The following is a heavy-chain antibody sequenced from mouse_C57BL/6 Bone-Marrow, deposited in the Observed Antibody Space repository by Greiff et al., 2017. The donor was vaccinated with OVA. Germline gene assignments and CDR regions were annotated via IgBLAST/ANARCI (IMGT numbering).Heavy chain of an antibody. V-gene: IGHV1-22*01. CDR3: ARGETAQAPPYWYFDV. J-gene: IGHJ1*03. D-gene: IGHD3-2*02. Sequence: VQLQQPGPELVKPGASVKMSCKASGYTFTDYNMHWVKQSHGKSLEWIGYINPNNGGTSYNQKFKGKATLTVNKSSSTAYMELRSLTSEDSAVYYCARGETAQAPPYWYFDVWGTGTTVTVSS. CDR2: INPNNGGT. CDR1: GYTFTDYN.